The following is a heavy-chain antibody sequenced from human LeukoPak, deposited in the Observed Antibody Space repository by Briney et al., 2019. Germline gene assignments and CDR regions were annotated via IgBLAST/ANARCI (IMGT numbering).Heavy chain of an antibody. V-gene: IGHV4-59*08. Sequence: SETLSLTCTVSGGSISSYYWSWIRQPPGKGLEWIGYIYYSGSTNYNPSLKSRVTISVDTSKNQFSLKLSSVTAADTAVYYCARHRARGYFDYWGQGTPVTVSS. CDR2: IYYSGST. CDR1: GGSISSYY. D-gene: IGHD3-10*01. CDR3: ARHRARGYFDY. J-gene: IGHJ4*02.